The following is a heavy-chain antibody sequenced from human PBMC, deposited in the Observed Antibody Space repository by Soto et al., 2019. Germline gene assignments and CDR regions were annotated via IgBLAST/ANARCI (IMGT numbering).Heavy chain of an antibody. Sequence: EVQLLESGGGLVQPGGSLRLSCAASRFTFSSYAMCWFRQAPGKGLEWVSCISVSGGSTYYADSVKGRFTISRDNSKNTLYLQMNSLRAEDRAVYYCAKDVYSSTRNKPLDYWGRGTLVTVCS. D-gene: IGHD2-2*01. CDR1: RFTFSSYA. V-gene: IGHV3-23*01. J-gene: IGHJ4*02. CDR2: ISVSGGST. CDR3: AKDVYSSTRNKPLDY.